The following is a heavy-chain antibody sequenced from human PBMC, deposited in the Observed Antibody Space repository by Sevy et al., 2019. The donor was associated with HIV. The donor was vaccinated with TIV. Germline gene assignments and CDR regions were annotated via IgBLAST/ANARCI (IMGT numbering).Heavy chain of an antibody. V-gene: IGHV4-31*01. J-gene: IGHJ6*03. CDR1: GVSLSNGAYY. Sequence: SETLSLTCSVSGVSLSNGAYYWGWIRQHPEKGLEWIGYTYYNGNTYYNPSLKSPATISADTSKNHISLRLSSVTAADTAVYYCSRASLSFFYLDVWGKGTAVTVSS. CDR3: SRASLSFFYLDV. CDR2: TYYNGNT.